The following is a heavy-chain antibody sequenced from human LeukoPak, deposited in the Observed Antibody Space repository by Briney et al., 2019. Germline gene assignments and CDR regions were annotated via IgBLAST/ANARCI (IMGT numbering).Heavy chain of an antibody. Sequence: GGSLRLSCVGSGFSFGSYEINWVRQAPGKGLEWVSYISDIGTTTHYADSVKGRFTIFRDNAKNSVYLLMDSLMAEDTAIYYCARDRSKVTAYDDALGIWGQGTVVTVSS. CDR1: GFSFGSYE. D-gene: IGHD2-21*02. J-gene: IGHJ3*02. CDR3: ARDRSKVTAYDDALGI. CDR2: ISDIGTTT. V-gene: IGHV3-48*03.